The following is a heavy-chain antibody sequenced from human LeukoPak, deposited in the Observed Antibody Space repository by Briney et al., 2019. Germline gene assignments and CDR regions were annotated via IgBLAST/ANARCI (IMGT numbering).Heavy chain of an antibody. Sequence: ASVKVSCKAFGYTFISYGVTWVRQAPGQGLEWMGWISGYNGYTNYAQNFQDRVTMTTDTSTKTAYMELRSLRSDDTAVYYCARLGYCTNGVCYRKHNRLDPWGQGTLVTVSP. J-gene: IGHJ5*02. CDR2: ISGYNGYT. D-gene: IGHD2-8*01. V-gene: IGHV1-18*01. CDR3: ARLGYCTNGVCYRKHNRLDP. CDR1: GYTFISYG.